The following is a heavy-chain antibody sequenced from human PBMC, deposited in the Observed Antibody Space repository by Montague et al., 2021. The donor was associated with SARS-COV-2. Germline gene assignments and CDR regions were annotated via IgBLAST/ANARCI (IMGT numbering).Heavy chain of an antibody. D-gene: IGHD6-19*01. CDR2: FSCSGKN. J-gene: IGHJ2*01. CDR3: ARRAQWQLSWFFDL. V-gene: IGHV4-39*01. Sequence: SETLSLTCTVSGDSISSDSCCWVWVRPAQGQERMCIGSFSCSGKNYYTPSLKSRITISVATSKNQFSLKVTAVAAADTAVYYCARRAQWQLSWFFDLWGRGTLVTVSS. CDR1: GDSISSDSCC.